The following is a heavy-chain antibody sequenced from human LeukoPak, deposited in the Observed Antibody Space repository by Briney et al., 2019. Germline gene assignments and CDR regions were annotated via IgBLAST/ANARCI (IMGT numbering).Heavy chain of an antibody. Sequence: PSETLSLTCTVSGGSISSSSYYWGWIRQPPGKGLEWIGTIYYSGNTYYNPSLNSRVIISVDTSRNDFSLKLTSVPAADTAVSYCARARLYSSDVPGWFDPWGRGILVTVSS. V-gene: IGHV4-39*07. CDR3: ARARLYSSDVPGWFDP. CDR2: IYYSGNT. D-gene: IGHD6-19*01. J-gene: IGHJ5*02. CDR1: GGSISSSSYY.